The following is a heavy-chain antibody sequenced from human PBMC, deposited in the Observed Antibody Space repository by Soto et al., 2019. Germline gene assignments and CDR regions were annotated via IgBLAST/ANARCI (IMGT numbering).Heavy chain of an antibody. J-gene: IGHJ4*02. CDR1: GFTFSSYS. V-gene: IGHV3-21*01. Sequence: GGSLRLSCAASGFTFSSYSMNWVRQAPGKGLEWVSSISSSSSYIYYADSVKGRFTISRDNAKNSLYLQMNSLRAEDTAVYYCARGGHASWLLAWPTIDYWGQGTLVTVSS. D-gene: IGHD3-22*01. CDR3: ARGGHASWLLAWPTIDY. CDR2: ISSSSSYI.